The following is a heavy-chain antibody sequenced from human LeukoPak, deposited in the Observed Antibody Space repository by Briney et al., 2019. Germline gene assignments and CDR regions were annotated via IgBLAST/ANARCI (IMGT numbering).Heavy chain of an antibody. V-gene: IGHV4-59*01. CDR2: IYYSGST. J-gene: IGHJ4*02. CDR1: SASISTYY. Sequence: SETLSLTCTVSSASISTYYWSWIRQPPGKGLEWIGYIYYSGSTNYNPSLKSRVTISIDTSKNQFSLKLSSVTAADTAVYYCAKSSGSYYNVDFDYWGQGTLVTVSS. D-gene: IGHD3-10*01. CDR3: AKSSGSYYNVDFDY.